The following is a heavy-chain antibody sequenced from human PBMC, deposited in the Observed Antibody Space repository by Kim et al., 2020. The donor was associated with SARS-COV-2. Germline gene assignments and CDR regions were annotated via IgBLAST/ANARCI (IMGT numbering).Heavy chain of an antibody. J-gene: IGHJ6*02. D-gene: IGHD6-13*01. CDR3: ARDGDSSSWYVSHYYYGMDV. CDR1: GFTVSSNY. Sequence: GGSLRLSCAASGFTVSSNYMSWVRQAPGKGLEWVSVIYSGGSTYYADSVKGRFTISRDNSKNTLYLQMNSLRAEDTAVYYCARDGDSSSWYVSHYYYGMDVWGQGTTVTVSS. V-gene: IGHV3-66*01. CDR2: IYSGGST.